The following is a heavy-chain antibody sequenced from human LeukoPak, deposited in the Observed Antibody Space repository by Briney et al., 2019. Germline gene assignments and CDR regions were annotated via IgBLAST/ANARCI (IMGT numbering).Heavy chain of an antibody. J-gene: IGHJ4*02. CDR3: AKDQNDFWSGYSQPFDY. CDR2: IRHDGSNK. Sequence: GRSLRLSCAASGLTFSSYGMHWVRQAPGKGLEWVAFIRHDGSNKFYADSVRGRFTISRDNSKNTLYLQMNSLRAEDTAVYYCAKDQNDFWSGYSQPFDYWGQGTLVTVSS. D-gene: IGHD3-3*01. CDR1: GLTFSSYG. V-gene: IGHV3-30*02.